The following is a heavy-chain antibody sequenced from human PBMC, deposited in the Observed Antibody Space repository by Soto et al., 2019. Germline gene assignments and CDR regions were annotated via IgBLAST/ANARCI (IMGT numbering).Heavy chain of an antibody. Sequence: GASVKVSCKASGYTFTNYDINWVRQATGQGLEWMGWMNPDSGDTRYVQKFQGRVTMTRDTSISTAYMELSSLRSEDTAVYYCARGLRDYYDSDDWVPLGHWGQGTLVTVSS. CDR3: ARGLRDYYDSDDWVPLGH. CDR2: MNPDSGDT. CDR1: GYTFTNYD. V-gene: IGHV1-8*01. J-gene: IGHJ4*02. D-gene: IGHD3-22*01.